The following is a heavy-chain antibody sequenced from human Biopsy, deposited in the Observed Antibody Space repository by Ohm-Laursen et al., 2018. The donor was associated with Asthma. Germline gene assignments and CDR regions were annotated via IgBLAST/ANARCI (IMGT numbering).Heavy chain of an antibody. CDR1: GYSFTDYS. J-gene: IGHJ5*02. D-gene: IGHD2-15*01. CDR2: INPNSGDT. Sequence: ASVKVSCKASGYSFTDYSIHWVRQAPGQGLEWMGRINPNSGDTKYAQRFQGRVTVTRDRSISTAYMELSRLRSDDTAVYYCARDRGYCSGGTCPSWFDPWGQGTLVIVSS. CDR3: ARDRGYCSGGTCPSWFDP. V-gene: IGHV1-2*06.